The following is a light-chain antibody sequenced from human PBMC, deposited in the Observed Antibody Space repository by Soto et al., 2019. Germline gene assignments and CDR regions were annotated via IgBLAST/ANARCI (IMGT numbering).Light chain of an antibody. CDR3: RSYTTSSTLE. CDR2: EVS. Sequence: QSALTQPASVSGSPGQSITISCTGTSSDIGHYNYVSWYQQHPGKAPKLMIYEVSNRPSGVSNRFSGSKSGNTASLTISGLQAEDEADYYCRSYTTSSTLEIGGGTKLTVL. J-gene: IGLJ2*01. V-gene: IGLV2-14*01. CDR1: SSDIGHYNY.